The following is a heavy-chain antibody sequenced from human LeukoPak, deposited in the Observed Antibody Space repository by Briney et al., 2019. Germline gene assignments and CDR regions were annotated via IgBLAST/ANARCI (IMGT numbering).Heavy chain of an antibody. J-gene: IGHJ4*02. CDR2: IYYTGSP. CDR1: GVSISSTSYY. D-gene: IGHD6-13*01. V-gene: IGHV4-39*01. Sequence: SETLSLTCTVSGVSISSTSYYWGWIRQPPGKGLEWIGNIYYTGSPYYDPSLKSRVTISVDTSKNQFSLKLSSVTAADTAVYYCARHSPYSDPWYFDYWGRGTLVTVPS. CDR3: ARHSPYSDPWYFDY.